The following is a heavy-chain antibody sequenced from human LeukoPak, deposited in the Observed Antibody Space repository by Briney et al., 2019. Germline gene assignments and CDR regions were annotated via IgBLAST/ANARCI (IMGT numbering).Heavy chain of an antibody. CDR3: AASQARYDILTGYSPEGYYYYLDV. CDR2: INPKSGGT. D-gene: IGHD3-9*01. J-gene: IGHJ6*03. Sequence: RASVKVSCKASGYTFSGYYMHWVRQAPGQGLEWMGWINPKSGGTNEAQKFHDGVTMTRDTSIRTAYMEVSRLRSDDTAVYYCAASQARYDILTGYSPEGYYYYLDVWGKGTTVTISS. V-gene: IGHV1-2*02. CDR1: GYTFSGYY.